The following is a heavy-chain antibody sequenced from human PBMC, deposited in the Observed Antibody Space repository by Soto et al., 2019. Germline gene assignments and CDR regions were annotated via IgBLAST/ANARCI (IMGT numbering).Heavy chain of an antibody. Sequence: GYGPTLVNPTQTLTLTCTFSGFSLSTSGVGVGWIRQPPGKALEWLGIIFWDDDKRYRPSLKRRVSITKDTSKNQLVLTMTNMEPVDTETYYCEKLLWKDMWPRAPVVNCGQXSPVTVSS. J-gene: IGHJ4*02. CDR3: EKLLWKDMWPRAPVVN. D-gene: IGHD2-21*01. CDR1: GFSLSTSGVG. V-gene: IGHV2-5*02. CDR2: IFWDDDK.